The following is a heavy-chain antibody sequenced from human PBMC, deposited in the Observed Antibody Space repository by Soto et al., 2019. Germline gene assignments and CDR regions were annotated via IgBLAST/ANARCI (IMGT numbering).Heavy chain of an antibody. D-gene: IGHD5-12*01. Sequence: QVQLVQSGAEVKKPGSSVKVSCKASGGTFSSYAISWVRQAPGQGLEWMGGIIPIFGTANYAQKFQGRVTITADESTSTAYMELSSLRSEDTAVYYCAIGIRILVDIVATNDYYFYGMDVWGQGTTVTVSS. V-gene: IGHV1-69*01. CDR2: IIPIFGTA. J-gene: IGHJ6*02. CDR3: AIGIRILVDIVATNDYYFYGMDV. CDR1: GGTFSSYA.